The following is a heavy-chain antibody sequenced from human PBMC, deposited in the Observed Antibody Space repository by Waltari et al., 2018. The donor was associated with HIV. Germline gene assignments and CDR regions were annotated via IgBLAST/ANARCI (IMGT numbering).Heavy chain of an antibody. Sequence: QLHLQESGPGPVKPSQTLSLTCAVSGDSISSSTHYWGWIRQPPGKGLEWIGALFYGGDTYYNPSFQGRVTMSVDTSENQFSLRLNSVTATDTAMYYCTRLTGLSQADFWGRGTLVTVSS. CDR2: LFYGGDT. D-gene: IGHD2-8*01. J-gene: IGHJ4*02. CDR1: GDSISSSTHY. V-gene: IGHV4-39*01. CDR3: TRLTGLSQADF.